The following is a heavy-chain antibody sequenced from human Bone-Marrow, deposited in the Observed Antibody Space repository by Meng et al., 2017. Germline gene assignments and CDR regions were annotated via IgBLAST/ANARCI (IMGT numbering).Heavy chain of an antibody. CDR3: ARDEVSWAIDY. CDR1: AGSISSGSYY. J-gene: IGHJ4*02. CDR2: IYTSGST. V-gene: IGHV4-61*02. Sequence: SESLSLTCPVSAGSISSGSYYWSRIRQPAGKGLEWIGRIYTSGSTNYNPPLKSRVTISVDTSKNQFSLKLSSVTAADTAVYYCARDEVSWAIDYWGQGTLVTVSS. D-gene: IGHD2-15*01.